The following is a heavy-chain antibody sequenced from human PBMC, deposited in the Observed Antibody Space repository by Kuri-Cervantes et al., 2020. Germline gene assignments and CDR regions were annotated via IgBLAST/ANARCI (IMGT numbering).Heavy chain of an antibody. CDR2: IYYSGST. Sequence: SETLSLTCTVSGGSISSYYWSWIRQPPGKGLEWIGYIYYSGSTNYNPSLKSRVTISVDTSKNQFSLKLSSVTAADTAVYYCARVGREYEVWGGYRYSFDAFDIWGQGTMVTVSS. D-gene: IGHD3-16*02. V-gene: IGHV4-59*01. CDR3: ARVGREYEVWGGYRYSFDAFDI. J-gene: IGHJ3*02. CDR1: GGSISSYY.